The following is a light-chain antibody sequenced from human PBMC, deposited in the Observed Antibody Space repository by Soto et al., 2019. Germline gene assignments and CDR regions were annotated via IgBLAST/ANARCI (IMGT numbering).Light chain of an antibody. V-gene: IGKV1-5*03. J-gene: IGKJ1*01. CDR1: QTISSW. CDR2: KAS. CDR3: QHYTSYSEA. Sequence: DIQMTQSPSILSASVGDRVTITFRASQTISSWLAWYQQKPVKAPKLLIYKASTLKSGVPSRFSGSGSGTEFTLTISSLQPDDFATYYCQHYTSYSEAFGQGTKVDIK.